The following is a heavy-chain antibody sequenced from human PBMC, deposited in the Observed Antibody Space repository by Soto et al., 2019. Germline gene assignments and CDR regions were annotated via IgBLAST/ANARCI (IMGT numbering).Heavy chain of an antibody. Sequence: EVQLLESGGGLVQPGGSLRLSCAVSGFTFSRFAMSWVRQAPGKGLEWVSIINSSGGTTYYADSVKGRFTISRDNSKNTLYLQMNSLRAEDTAVYYCARDYSYACDYWGQGTRVTVSS. CDR2: INSSGGTT. D-gene: IGHD3-16*01. CDR1: GFTFSRFA. CDR3: ARDYSYACDY. V-gene: IGHV3-23*01. J-gene: IGHJ4*02.